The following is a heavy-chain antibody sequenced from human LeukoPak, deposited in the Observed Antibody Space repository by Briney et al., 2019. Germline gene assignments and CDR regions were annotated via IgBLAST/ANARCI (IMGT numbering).Heavy chain of an antibody. V-gene: IGHV3-49*04. CDR1: GFTFGDYA. Sequence: GGSLRLSCTASGFTFGDYAMSWVRQAPGKGLEWVGFIRSKLYGGTTEHAASVKGRFTISRDDSKSIAYLQMNSLKTEDTAMYFCIRTRYYYDSSGRILGYWGQGALVTVSS. J-gene: IGHJ4*02. CDR2: IRSKLYGGTT. CDR3: IRTRYYYDSSGRILGY. D-gene: IGHD3-22*01.